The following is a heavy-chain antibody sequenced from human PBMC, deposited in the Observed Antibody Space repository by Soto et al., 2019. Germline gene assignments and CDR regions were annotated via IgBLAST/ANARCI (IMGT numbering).Heavy chain of an antibody. CDR1: SGSISSTNW. D-gene: IGHD2-15*01. J-gene: IGHJ5*02. V-gene: IGHV4-4*02. CDR3: ARSKDCSVGSCFNNWFDP. Sequence: QVQLQESGPGLVKPSGTLSLTCAVSSGSISSTNWWSWVRQPPGKGLEWIGEIYHSGSTTSNPFLNSLVTISVDKSKNLFSLKLSSVTAAATAVYYCARSKDCSVGSCFNNWFDPWGQGTLVTVSS. CDR2: IYHSGST.